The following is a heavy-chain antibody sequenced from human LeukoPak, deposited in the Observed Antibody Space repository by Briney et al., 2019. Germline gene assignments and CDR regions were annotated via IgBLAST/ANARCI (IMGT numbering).Heavy chain of an antibody. J-gene: IGHJ4*02. V-gene: IGHV3-43*02. Sequence: PGGSLRLSCAASGFTFDDYAMHWVRQAPGKGLEWVSLISWDGGSTYYADSVKGRFTISRDNSKNSLYLQMNSLRTEDTALYYCAKDMDVVGATRGYFDYWGQGTLVTVSS. CDR3: AKDMDVVGATRGYFDY. CDR2: ISWDGGST. D-gene: IGHD1-26*01. CDR1: GFTFDDYA.